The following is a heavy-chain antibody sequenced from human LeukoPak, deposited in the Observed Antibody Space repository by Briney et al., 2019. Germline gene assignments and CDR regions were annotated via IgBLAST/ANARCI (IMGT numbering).Heavy chain of an antibody. D-gene: IGHD6-6*01. Sequence: GSLRLSCAASGFTFSDYYMSWIRQAPGKGLEWVSFIWSDGREEYYADSVKGRFTISRDNSKNTVYLQMNSLRPEDTAVYYCTKESSPGDYWGLGTLVTVSS. J-gene: IGHJ4*02. CDR2: IWSDGREE. CDR3: TKESSPGDY. CDR1: GFTFSDYY. V-gene: IGHV3-30*02.